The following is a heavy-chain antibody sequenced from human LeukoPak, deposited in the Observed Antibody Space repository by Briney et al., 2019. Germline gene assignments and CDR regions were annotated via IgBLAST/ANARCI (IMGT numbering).Heavy chain of an antibody. CDR2: IYYSGST. J-gene: IGHJ4*02. V-gene: IGHV4-39*01. CDR1: GGSISSSSYY. D-gene: IGHD4-17*01. CDR3: ARLPTVTFFDY. Sequence: SETLSLTCTVSGGSISSSSYYWGWIRQPPGKGLEWIGSIYYSGSTYHNPSLKSRVTISVDTSKKQFSLRLSSVTAAETAVYYCARLPTVTFFDYWGQGTLVTVSS.